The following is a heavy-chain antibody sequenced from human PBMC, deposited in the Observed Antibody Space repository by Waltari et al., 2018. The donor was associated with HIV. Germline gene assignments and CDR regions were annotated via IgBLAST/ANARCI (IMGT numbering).Heavy chain of an antibody. V-gene: IGHV1-8*01. CDR1: GYAFATYD. CDR2: MSPNSGNT. Sequence: QVQLVQSGAEEKKTGASVKVSCKASGYAFATYDVNWVRQATGQGPEWMGWMSPNSGNTVYAQEFQGRVTMTRDTSISTVYMELSSLTSEDTAVYYCARGGSASMDVWGQGTTVTVSS. CDR3: ARGGSASMDV. J-gene: IGHJ6*02.